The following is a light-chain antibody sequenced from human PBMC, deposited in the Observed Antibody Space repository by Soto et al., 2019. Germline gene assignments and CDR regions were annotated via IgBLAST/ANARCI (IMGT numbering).Light chain of an antibody. Sequence: DIQMTQSPSTLSASVVDRVTITCRAIQSMNYLLAWYQQKPGKAPKLLIYKFSNFQSGLPSRCSGSGSGTVFALSISRPKPDDFATYYCKQYYDYSTFSQETKVEVK. J-gene: IGKJ1*01. V-gene: IGKV1-5*03. CDR3: KQYYDYST. CDR2: KFS. CDR1: QSMNYL.